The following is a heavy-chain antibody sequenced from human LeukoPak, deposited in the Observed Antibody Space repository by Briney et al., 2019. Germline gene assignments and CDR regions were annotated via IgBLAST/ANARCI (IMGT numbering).Heavy chain of an antibody. CDR1: GFTFSSYA. V-gene: IGHV3-64D*09. CDR3: VKGPWGSDYELSDKYYFDY. CDR2: ISSNGGST. J-gene: IGHJ4*02. Sequence: GGSLRLSCSASGFTFSSYAMLWVRQAPGKGLEYVSAISSNGGSTYYADSVKGRFTISRDNSKNTLYLQMSSLRAEDTAVYYCVKGPWGSDYELSDKYYFDYWGQGTLVTVSS. D-gene: IGHD3-16*01.